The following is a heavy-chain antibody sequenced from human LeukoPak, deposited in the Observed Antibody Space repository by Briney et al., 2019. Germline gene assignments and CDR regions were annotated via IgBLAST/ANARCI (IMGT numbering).Heavy chain of an antibody. D-gene: IGHD3-10*01. Sequence: GSLRLSCAASGFTVSSNYMSWVRQAPGKGLEWVSGINWNGGSTGYADSVKGRFTISRDNAKNSLYLRMNSLRAEDTALYYCARDRGYYFDYWGQGTLVTVSS. CDR3: ARDRGYYFDY. CDR2: INWNGGST. V-gene: IGHV3-20*04. CDR1: GFTVSSNY. J-gene: IGHJ4*02.